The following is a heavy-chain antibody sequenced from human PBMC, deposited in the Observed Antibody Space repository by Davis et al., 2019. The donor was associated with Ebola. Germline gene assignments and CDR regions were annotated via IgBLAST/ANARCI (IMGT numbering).Heavy chain of an antibody. D-gene: IGHD6-13*01. J-gene: IGHJ5*02. CDR3: ARNGGSSSWYGSWWFDP. CDR1: GGSISSGGYY. CDR2: IYYSGST. Sequence: MPGGSLRLSCTVSGGSISSGGYYWSWIRQPPGKGLEWIGYIYYSGSTNYNPSLKSRVTISVDTSKNQFSLKLSSVTAADTAVYYCARNGGSSSWYGSWWFDPWGQGTLVTVSS. V-gene: IGHV4-61*08.